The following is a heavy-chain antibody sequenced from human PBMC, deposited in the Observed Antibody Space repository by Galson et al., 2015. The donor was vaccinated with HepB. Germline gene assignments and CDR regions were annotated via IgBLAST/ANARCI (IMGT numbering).Heavy chain of an antibody. V-gene: IGHV3-23*01. CDR3: AKRGGGSGWDFDY. CDR2: ISGGGSGT. Sequence: SLRLSCAASGFNFNTYAMSWVRQAPGKGLEWVSAISGGGSGTYYVESVKGRFTISRDSSKNTLYLQMTSLRAEDTAVYYCAKRGGGSGWDFDYWGQGTLVTASS. D-gene: IGHD6-19*01. CDR1: GFNFNTYA. J-gene: IGHJ4*02.